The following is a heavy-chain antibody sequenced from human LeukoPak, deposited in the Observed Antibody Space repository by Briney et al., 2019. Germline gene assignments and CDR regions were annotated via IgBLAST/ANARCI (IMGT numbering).Heavy chain of an antibody. CDR1: GFTFSNYG. J-gene: IGHJ5*02. Sequence: GGSLRLSCSASGFTFSNYGMSWVRQAPGKGLEWVSGIHGSSGSTYYADSVKGRFTISRDNSKNTLYLQMNSLRAEDTAVYYCAKVPRLGIVGAYNWFDPWGQGTLVTVSS. CDR2: IHGSSGST. V-gene: IGHV3-23*01. CDR3: AKVPRLGIVGAYNWFDP. D-gene: IGHD1-26*01.